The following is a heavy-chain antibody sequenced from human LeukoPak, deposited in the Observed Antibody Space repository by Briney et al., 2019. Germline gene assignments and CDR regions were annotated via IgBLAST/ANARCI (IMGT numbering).Heavy chain of an antibody. CDR2: ISGSGGST. J-gene: IGHJ3*02. CDR3: ARERSNWGSAFDI. V-gene: IGHV3-23*01. Sequence: GGSLRLSCEASGFTFSSYAMSWVRQAPGKGLEWVSAISGSGGSTYYADSVKGRFTISRDNSKNTLYLQMNSLRAEDTAVYYCARERSNWGSAFDIWGQGTMVTVSS. D-gene: IGHD7-27*01. CDR1: GFTFSSYA.